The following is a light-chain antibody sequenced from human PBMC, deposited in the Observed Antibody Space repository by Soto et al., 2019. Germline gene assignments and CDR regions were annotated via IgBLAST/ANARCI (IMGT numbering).Light chain of an antibody. Sequence: EIVLTQSPGTLSLSPGERATLSCRASQSVSNNYLAWYQQKPGQAPGLLLYGASNRASGIPDRFAGSGSGTDFTLTISSLQSEDFAVYYCQQYKNWPLFGQGTRLEIK. CDR2: GAS. CDR3: QQYKNWPL. CDR1: QSVSNNY. V-gene: IGKV3-20*01. J-gene: IGKJ5*01.